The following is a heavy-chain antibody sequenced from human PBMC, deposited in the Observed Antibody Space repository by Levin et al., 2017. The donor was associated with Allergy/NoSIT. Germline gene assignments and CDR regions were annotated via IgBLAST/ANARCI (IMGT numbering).Heavy chain of an antibody. V-gene: IGHV3-21*01. J-gene: IGHJ3*02. CDR1: GFTFSTYS. Sequence: GGSLRLPCAASGFTFSTYSMNWVRQAPGKGLEWVSSISTSSSYIYYADSVKGRFTISRDNAKNSLYLQMNNLTAEDTAVYYCARVKMGVAADAFDIWGQGTMVTVSS. CDR2: ISTSSSYI. D-gene: IGHD6-13*01. CDR3: ARVKMGVAADAFDI.